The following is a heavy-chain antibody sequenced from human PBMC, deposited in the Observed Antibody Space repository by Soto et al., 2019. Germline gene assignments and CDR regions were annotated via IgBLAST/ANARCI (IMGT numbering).Heavy chain of an antibody. D-gene: IGHD2-21*02. J-gene: IGHJ4*02. CDR1: GGTFNTYA. Sequence: QVQLVQSGAEMKKPGSSVKVSCQSSGGTFNTYAMNWVRQAPGQGPEWMGDISPMFGAANYAPKFQGRVTITADESTGTSYMQLGSLTSEDTALYFCAREVQVHCPAFVYGGQGTVVTVSS. CDR3: AREVQVHCPAFVY. V-gene: IGHV1-69*19. CDR2: ISPMFGAA.